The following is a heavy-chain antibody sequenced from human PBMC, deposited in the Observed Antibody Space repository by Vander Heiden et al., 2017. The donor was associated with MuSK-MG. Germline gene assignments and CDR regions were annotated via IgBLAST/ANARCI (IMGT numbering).Heavy chain of an antibody. CDR3: ARDLMTTVTTHDY. CDR1: GFTFSSYS. CDR2: ISSSSTYI. V-gene: IGHV3-21*01. D-gene: IGHD4-17*01. Sequence: EVQLVESGGGLVKPGGSLRLSCAASGFTFSSYSMNWGRQAPGKGLEWGSSISSSSTYIYYADFAEGRFTISRDNAQNSLYLQMNSLRAEDTAVYYCARDLMTTVTTHDYWGQGTLVTVSS. J-gene: IGHJ4*02.